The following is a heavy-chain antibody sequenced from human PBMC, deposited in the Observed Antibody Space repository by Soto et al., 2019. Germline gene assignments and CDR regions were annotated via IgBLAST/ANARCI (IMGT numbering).Heavy chain of an antibody. CDR1: GFIFSSYT. J-gene: IGHJ6*02. V-gene: IGHV3-30*04. CDR3: AKDRDPYYYYYLMDV. CDR2: MSYDGSKI. Sequence: GGSLRLSCATSGFIFSSYTMNWVRQAPGQGLEWVATMSYDGSKIYYRDSVRGRFSISRDDSKRTLYLQMNSLRAEDTAVYYCAKDRDPYYYYYLMDVWGQGTTVTVSS.